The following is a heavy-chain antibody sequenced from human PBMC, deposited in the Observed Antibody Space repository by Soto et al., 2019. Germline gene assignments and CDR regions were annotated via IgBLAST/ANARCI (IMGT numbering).Heavy chain of an antibody. CDR1: GFTFSSYA. V-gene: IGHV3-30-3*01. Sequence: GGSLRLSCAASGFTFSSYAMHWVRQAPGKGLEWVAVISYDGSNKYYADSVKGRYTISRDNSKNTLYLQMNSLRAEDTAVYYCARPYTAMAVYGMDVWGQGTTVTVSS. CDR2: ISYDGSNK. D-gene: IGHD5-18*01. J-gene: IGHJ6*02. CDR3: ARPYTAMAVYGMDV.